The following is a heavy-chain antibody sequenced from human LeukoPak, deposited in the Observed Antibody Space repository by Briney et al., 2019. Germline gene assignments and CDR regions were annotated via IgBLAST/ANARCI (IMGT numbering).Heavy chain of an antibody. CDR3: ARLGGYGDYVYYYYGMDV. Sequence: SETLSLTCTVSGGSISSYYWSWIRQPPGKGLEWIGYIYYSGSTNYNPSLKSRVTISVDTSKNQFSLKLSSVTAADTAVYYCARLGGYGDYVYYYYGMDVWGQGTTVTVSS. CDR1: GGSISSYY. J-gene: IGHJ6*02. CDR2: IYYSGST. D-gene: IGHD4-17*01. V-gene: IGHV4-59*01.